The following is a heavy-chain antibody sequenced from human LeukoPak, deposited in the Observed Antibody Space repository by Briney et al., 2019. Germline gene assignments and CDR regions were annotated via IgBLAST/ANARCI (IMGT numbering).Heavy chain of an antibody. J-gene: IGHJ6*02. CDR3: ARFPSSSGWFLEPYYYGMDV. D-gene: IGHD6-19*01. CDR2: INPNSGGT. V-gene: IGHV1-2*02. CDR1: GYTFTGYY. Sequence: ASVKVSCKASGYTFTGYYMHWVRQAPGQGLEWMGWINPNSGGTNYAQKFQGRVTMTRDTSISTAYMELSRLRSDDAAVYYCARFPSSSGWFLEPYYYGMDVWGQGTTVTVSS.